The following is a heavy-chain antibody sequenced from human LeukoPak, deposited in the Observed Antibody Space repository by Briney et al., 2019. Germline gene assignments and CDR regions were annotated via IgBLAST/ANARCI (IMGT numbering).Heavy chain of an antibody. CDR1: GYTFTGYY. J-gene: IGHJ5*01. V-gene: IGHV1-2*02. CDR3: ARAGLFDEWFNS. Sequence: ASVKVSCKASGYTFTGYYIHWVRQAPGQGLEWMGWINPNSGGTNYAQKFQGRVTMTRDTSISTAYMEVSRLRSDDTAVFYCARAGLFDEWFNSWGQEPWSPSPQ. CDR2: INPNSGGT. D-gene: IGHD3-9*01.